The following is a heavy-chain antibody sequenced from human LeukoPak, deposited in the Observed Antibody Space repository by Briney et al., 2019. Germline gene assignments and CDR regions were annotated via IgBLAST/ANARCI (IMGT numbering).Heavy chain of an antibody. Sequence: SETLSLTCTVSGDSISSSSYYWDWIRQPPGKGLEWIGGIYYSGNTNYNPSLKSRVTISVDTSKNQFSLKLGSVTAAHTAVYYCARRGAIAATRHFDPWGQGILVTVSS. CDR1: GDSISSSSYY. D-gene: IGHD2-15*01. CDR2: IYYSGNT. V-gene: IGHV4-39*01. CDR3: ARRGAIAATRHFDP. J-gene: IGHJ5*02.